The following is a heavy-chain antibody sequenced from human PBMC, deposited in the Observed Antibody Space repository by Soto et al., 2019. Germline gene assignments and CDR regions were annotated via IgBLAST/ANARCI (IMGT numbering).Heavy chain of an antibody. D-gene: IGHD3-22*01. CDR1: GYSFAGYW. J-gene: IGHJ4*02. V-gene: IGHV5-10-1*01. CDR2: IDPSDSQT. Sequence: GESLKISCKGSGYSFAGYWITWVRQKPGKGLEWMGRIDPSDSQTYYSPSFRGHVTISATKSITTVFLQWSSLRASDTATYYCARQIYDSDTGPNFQYYFDSWGQGTPVTSPQ. CDR3: ARQIYDSDTGPNFQYYFDS.